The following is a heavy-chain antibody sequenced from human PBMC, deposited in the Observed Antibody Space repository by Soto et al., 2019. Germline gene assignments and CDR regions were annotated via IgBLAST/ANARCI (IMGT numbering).Heavy chain of an antibody. V-gene: IGHV3-7*01. CDR1: GFTFSSYW. J-gene: IGHJ4*02. CDR2: IKQDGSEK. Sequence: PGGSLRLSCAASGFTFSSYWMSWVRQAPGEGLEWVANIKQDGSEKYYVDSVKGRFTISRDNAKNSLYLQMSSLRAEDTAVYYCARVYSGSLLGYWGQGTLVTVSS. D-gene: IGHD1-26*01. CDR3: ARVYSGSLLGY.